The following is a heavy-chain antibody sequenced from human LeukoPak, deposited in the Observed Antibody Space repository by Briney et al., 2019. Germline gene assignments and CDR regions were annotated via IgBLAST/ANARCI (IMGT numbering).Heavy chain of an antibody. Sequence: KPGGSLTLSCAASGFTFSYYNMSWIRQPPAKGVEWVSYISSSNSYTNYTNSVKSRFTIYRDNANNSLYLQMNSLRAEATAVYYCARATYGEGYSSSWTAFDYWGQGTLVTVSS. CDR3: ARATYGEGYSSSWTAFDY. V-gene: IGHV3-11*05. D-gene: IGHD6-13*01. CDR1: GFTFSYYN. J-gene: IGHJ4*02. CDR2: ISSSNSYT.